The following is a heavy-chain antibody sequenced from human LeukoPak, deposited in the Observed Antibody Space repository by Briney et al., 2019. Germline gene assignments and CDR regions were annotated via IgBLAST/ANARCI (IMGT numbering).Heavy chain of an antibody. CDR3: ATTYDFWSGHALDY. V-gene: IGHV1-24*01. CDR2: FDPEDGET. Sequence: ASVKVSCKVSGYTLTELSMHWVRQAPGKGLEWMGGFDPEDGETIYAQKFQGRVTMTEDTFTDTAYMELSSLRSEDTAVYYCATTYDFWSGHALDYWGQGTLVTVSS. D-gene: IGHD3-3*01. J-gene: IGHJ4*02. CDR1: GYTLTELS.